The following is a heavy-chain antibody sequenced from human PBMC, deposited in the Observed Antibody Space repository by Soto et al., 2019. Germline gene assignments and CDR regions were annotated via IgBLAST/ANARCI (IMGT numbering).Heavy chain of an antibody. Sequence: GGSLRLSCAASGFTFSSYTMNWVRQAPGKGLEWVSYISSSSSTIYYADSVKGRFTISRDNAKNSLYLQMNSLRDEDTAVYYCARVSVAGTGFDAFDIWGQGTMVTVSS. CDR2: ISSSSSTI. D-gene: IGHD6-19*01. J-gene: IGHJ3*02. V-gene: IGHV3-48*02. CDR1: GFTFSSYT. CDR3: ARVSVAGTGFDAFDI.